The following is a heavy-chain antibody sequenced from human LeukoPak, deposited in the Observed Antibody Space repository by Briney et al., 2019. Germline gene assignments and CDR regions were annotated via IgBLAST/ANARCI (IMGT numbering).Heavy chain of an antibody. CDR1: GFTFNNYA. Sequence: QPGGSLRLSCAASGFTFNNYAMTWVRQAPGKGLEWVSVISGSGGTTYYADSVKGRLTISRDNSKNTLYLKMNSLRVEDTAIYYCARHASYRNSWQSCFDYWGQGTLVTVSS. D-gene: IGHD6-19*01. CDR2: ISGSGGTT. CDR3: ARHASYRNSWQSCFDY. V-gene: IGHV3-23*01. J-gene: IGHJ4*02.